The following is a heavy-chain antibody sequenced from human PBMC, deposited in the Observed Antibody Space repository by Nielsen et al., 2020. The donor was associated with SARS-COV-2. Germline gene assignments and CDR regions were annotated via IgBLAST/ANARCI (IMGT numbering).Heavy chain of an antibody. Sequence: WVGQAPGQGLEWMGWMNPNSGNTGYAQKFQGRVTMTRNTSISTAYMELSSLRSEDTAVYYCARWYGSGSDVWGKGTTVTVSS. CDR2: MNPNSGNT. D-gene: IGHD3-10*01. CDR3: ARWYGSGSDV. J-gene: IGHJ6*04. V-gene: IGHV1-8*01.